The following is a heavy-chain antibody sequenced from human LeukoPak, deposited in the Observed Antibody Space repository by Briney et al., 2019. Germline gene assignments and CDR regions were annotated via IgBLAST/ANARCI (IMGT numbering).Heavy chain of an antibody. Sequence: GGSLRLSCVASGFTFSSYGMYWVRQAPGKGLEWVSVIYSGGSTYYADSVKGRFTISRDNSKNTLYLQMKSLRAEDTAVYYCARGLGYCSGGSCLVLDYWGQGTLVTVSS. J-gene: IGHJ4*02. CDR3: ARGLGYCSGGSCLVLDY. V-gene: IGHV3-53*01. D-gene: IGHD2-15*01. CDR2: IYSGGST. CDR1: GFTFSSYG.